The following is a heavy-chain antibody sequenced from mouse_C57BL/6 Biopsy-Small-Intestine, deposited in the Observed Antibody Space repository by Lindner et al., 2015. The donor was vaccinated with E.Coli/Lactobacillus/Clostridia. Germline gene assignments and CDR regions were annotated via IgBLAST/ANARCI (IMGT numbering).Heavy chain of an antibody. CDR3: ARAPRTSKKTSAWYAFDF. CDR1: GDTFTNHA. D-gene: IGHD6-1*01. V-gene: IGHV1S81*02. CDR2: FIPIFGTT. J-gene: IGHJ4*01. Sequence: SVKVSCKASGDTFTNHAISWVRQAPGQGLEWMGGFIPIFGTTNYAQKFQGRVTITADESTGTAYMELSSLRSEDTAVYYCARAPRTSKKTSAWYAFDFWGQGTLVTVSS.